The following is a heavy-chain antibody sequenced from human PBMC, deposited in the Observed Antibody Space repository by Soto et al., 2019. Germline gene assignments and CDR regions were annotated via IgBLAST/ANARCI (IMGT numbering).Heavy chain of an antibody. CDR3: AKYHRAGGNYGFYADF. Sequence: EVQLLESGGGLVQPGGSLRLSCAASGFTFSSYGMTWVRQAPGKGLEWVSFSSATGAGTYYADSVKGRFTLSRDNSKNTLYLQVASQRADDTAVYYCAKYHRAGGNYGFYADFGGQGALVIVSS. CDR1: GFTFSSYG. D-gene: IGHD1-7*01. J-gene: IGHJ4*02. CDR2: SSATGAGT. V-gene: IGHV3-23*01.